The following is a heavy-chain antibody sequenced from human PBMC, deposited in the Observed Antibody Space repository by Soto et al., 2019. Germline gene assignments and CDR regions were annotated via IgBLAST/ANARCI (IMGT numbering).Heavy chain of an antibody. CDR1: GFTFSSYS. J-gene: IGHJ4*02. CDR2: ISSSSSYI. CDR3: ARGYYGSGSLYDY. V-gene: IGHV3-21*01. D-gene: IGHD3-10*01. Sequence: GGSLRLSCAASGFTFSSYSMNWVRQAPGKGLEWVSSISSSSSYIYYADSVKGRFTISRDNAKNSLYLQMNSLRAEDTAVYYCARGYYGSGSLYDYWGQGTLVTVSS.